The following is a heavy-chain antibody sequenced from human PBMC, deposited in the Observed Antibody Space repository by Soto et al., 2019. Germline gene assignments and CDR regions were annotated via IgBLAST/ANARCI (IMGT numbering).Heavy chain of an antibody. Sequence: SETLSLTCAVSGGSISSGGYSWSWIRQPPGKGLEWIGYIYHSGSTYYNPSLKSRVTISVDRSKNQFSLKLSSVTAADTAVYYCARGVSTVPYFDYWGQGTLVTVSS. J-gene: IGHJ4*02. CDR2: IYHSGST. V-gene: IGHV4-30-2*01. D-gene: IGHD4-17*01. CDR1: GGSISSGGYS. CDR3: ARGVSTVPYFDY.